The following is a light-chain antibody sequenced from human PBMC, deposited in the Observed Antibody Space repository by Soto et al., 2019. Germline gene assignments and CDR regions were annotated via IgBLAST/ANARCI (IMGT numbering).Light chain of an antibody. CDR3: QQSFRPLLS. V-gene: IGKV1-39*01. J-gene: IGKJ4*01. CDR2: DAS. Sequence: DIQLTQSPSSLSASVGDRVTITCRASQTISTYLTWFQQKPGNAPKVLIYDASTLQSGDPSRFSGSESGAEFTLTITGLQPEDFATYSCQQSFRPLLSCGGGTKVELK. CDR1: QTISTY.